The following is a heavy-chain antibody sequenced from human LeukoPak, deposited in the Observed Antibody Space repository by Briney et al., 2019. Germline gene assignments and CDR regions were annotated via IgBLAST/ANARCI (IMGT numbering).Heavy chain of an antibody. CDR1: GLTVTNAW. CDR2: ITASGTAM. V-gene: IGHV3-48*02. J-gene: IGHJ4*02. Sequence: PGGSLRLSCAASGLTVTNAWMNWVRQAPGKGLEWVSHITASGTAMFYADSVKGRFTISRDNAKNSLYLQMNSLRDEDTAVYYCASSGSYRFDYWGQGTLVTVSS. CDR3: ASSGSYRFDY. D-gene: IGHD1-26*01.